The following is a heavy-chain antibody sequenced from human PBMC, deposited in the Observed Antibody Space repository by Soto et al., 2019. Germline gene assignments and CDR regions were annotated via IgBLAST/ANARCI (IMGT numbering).Heavy chain of an antibody. J-gene: IGHJ3*01. CDR2: IRHDATST. D-gene: IGHD2-21*02. CDR3: ARDVENCHGDKCSWGAFDV. Sequence: EVQLVESGGHLAQPGGSLRLSCLASGFNISLYWMAWVRQAPGQGLEWVGDIRHDATSTFYGDSVRGRFTMSRDNAKNAVYLQMNSLRAEDTGLYYCARDVENCHGDKCSWGAFDVWGQGTMVTVSS. CDR1: GFNISLYW. V-gene: IGHV3-7*01.